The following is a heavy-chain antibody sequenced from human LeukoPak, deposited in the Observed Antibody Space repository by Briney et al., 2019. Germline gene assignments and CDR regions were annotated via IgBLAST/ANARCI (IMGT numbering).Heavy chain of an antibody. CDR3: ARPETKLLWFGEDPYFDY. J-gene: IGHJ4*02. CDR1: GFTFSSYA. CDR2: ISYDGSNK. Sequence: QSRGSLRLSCAASGFTFSSYAMHWVRQAPGKGLEWVAVISYDGSNKYYADSVKGRFTISRDNSKNTLYLQMNSLRAEDTAVYYCARPETKLLWFGEDPYFDYWGQGTLVTVSS. V-gene: IGHV3-30-3*01. D-gene: IGHD3-10*01.